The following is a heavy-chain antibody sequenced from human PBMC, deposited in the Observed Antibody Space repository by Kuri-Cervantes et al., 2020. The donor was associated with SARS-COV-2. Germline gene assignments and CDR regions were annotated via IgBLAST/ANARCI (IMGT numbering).Heavy chain of an antibody. Sequence: SETLSLTCTVSGSSISSHYWSWIRQPPGKGLEWIGYIYYSGSTNYNPSLKSRVTISVDTSKNQFSLKLSSVTAADTAVYYCARQAFPEDIVVVPAAKPYNWFDPWGQGTLVTVSS. CDR3: ARQAFPEDIVVVPAAKPYNWFDP. J-gene: IGHJ5*02. V-gene: IGHV4-59*08. CDR1: GSSISSHY. D-gene: IGHD2-2*01. CDR2: IYYSGST.